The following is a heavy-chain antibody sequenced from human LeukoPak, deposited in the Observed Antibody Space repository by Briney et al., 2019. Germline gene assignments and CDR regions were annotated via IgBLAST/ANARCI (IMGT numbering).Heavy chain of an antibody. J-gene: IGHJ5*02. CDR2: IYYSGST. V-gene: IGHV4-31*03. Sequence: SQTLSLTCTVSGGSISSGGSYWSWIRQHPGKGLEGIGYIYYSGSTYYNPSLKSRVTISVDTSKNQFSLKLSSVTAADTAVYYCARLVYSGSWTWFDPWGQGTLVTVSS. CDR3: ARLVYSGSWTWFDP. D-gene: IGHD6-13*01. CDR1: GGSISSGGSY.